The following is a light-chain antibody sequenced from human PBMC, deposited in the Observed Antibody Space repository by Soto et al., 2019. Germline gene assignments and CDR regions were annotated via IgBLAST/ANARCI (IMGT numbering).Light chain of an antibody. Sequence: EIVLTQSPDTLSLSPGERATLSCRASQSVGRNFLAWFQQKPGQAPRLLIYHASSRATGIPDRFSGSGSGTAFTLTISRLEPEDFAVFYCQQYAASPITFGGGTRVEI. CDR2: HAS. CDR3: QQYAASPIT. CDR1: QSVGRNF. V-gene: IGKV3-20*01. J-gene: IGKJ4*01.